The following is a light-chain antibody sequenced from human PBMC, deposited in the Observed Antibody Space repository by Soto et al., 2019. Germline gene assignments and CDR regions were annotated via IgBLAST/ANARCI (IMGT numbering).Light chain of an antibody. CDR2: AAS. CDR1: QRVSSSL. V-gene: IGKV3-20*01. J-gene: IGKJ3*01. Sequence: EIVLTQSPGTLSLSPGERATLSCRASQRVSSSLLAWYQQKPGQAPRLLISAASSRATGIPDRFSGSGSGTDFTLTISSLEPEDFAVYYCQTYGDSLFTFGPGTNV. CDR3: QTYGDSLFT.